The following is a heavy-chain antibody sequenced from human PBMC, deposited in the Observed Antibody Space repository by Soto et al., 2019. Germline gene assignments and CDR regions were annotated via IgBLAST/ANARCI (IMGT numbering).Heavy chain of an antibody. V-gene: IGHV1-24*01. J-gene: IGHJ6*03. CDR1: GYTLTELS. CDR2: FDPEDGET. D-gene: IGHD2-15*01. CDR3: ATGGYCSGGSCYYREGVSYYYYYMDV. Sequence: ASVKVSCKVSGYTLTELSMHWVRQAPGKGLEWMGGFDPEDGETIYAQKFQGRVTMTEDTSTDTAYMELSSLRSEDTAVYYCATGGYCSGGSCYYREGVSYYYYYMDVWGKGTTITVSS.